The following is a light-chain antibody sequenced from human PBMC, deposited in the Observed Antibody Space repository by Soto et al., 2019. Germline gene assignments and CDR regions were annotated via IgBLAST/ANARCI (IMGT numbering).Light chain of an antibody. CDR1: QSVSSY. J-gene: IGKJ2*01. V-gene: IGKV3-11*01. CDR3: QQRNNWPPYT. CDR2: DAS. Sequence: EIVLTQSPATLSLSPGERATLSCRASQSVSSYLAWYQQKPGQAPRLLIYDASNRATGIPARFSGSGSGTGFTLTISSPEPGDFAVYYCQQRNNWPPYTFGQGTKLEIK.